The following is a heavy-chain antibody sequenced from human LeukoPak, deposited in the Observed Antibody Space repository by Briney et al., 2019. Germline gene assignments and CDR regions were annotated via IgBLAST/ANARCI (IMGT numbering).Heavy chain of an antibody. J-gene: IGHJ4*02. Sequence: ASVKVSCKASGYTFTGYYMHWVRQAPGQGLEWMGWINPNSGGTNYAQKLQGRVTMTTDTSTSTAYMELRSLRSDDTAVYYCARGGTVYGDFDYWGQGTLVTVSS. CDR1: GYTFTGYY. V-gene: IGHV1-2*02. CDR3: ARGGTVYGDFDY. CDR2: INPNSGGT. D-gene: IGHD4-17*01.